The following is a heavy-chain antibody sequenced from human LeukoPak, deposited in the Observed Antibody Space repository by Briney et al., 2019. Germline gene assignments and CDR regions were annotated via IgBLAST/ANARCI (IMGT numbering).Heavy chain of an antibody. D-gene: IGHD3-10*01. CDR1: GGSISSYY. V-gene: IGHV4-59*01. Sequence: SETLSLTCTVSGGSISSYYWSWIRQPPGKGLEWIGYIYNSGSTYYNPSLKSRVTISVDTSKNQFSLKLSSVTAADTAVYYCAGSSYGSGSYYYYYGMDVWGQGTTVTVSS. CDR3: AGSSYGSGSYYYYYGMDV. J-gene: IGHJ6*02. CDR2: IYNSGST.